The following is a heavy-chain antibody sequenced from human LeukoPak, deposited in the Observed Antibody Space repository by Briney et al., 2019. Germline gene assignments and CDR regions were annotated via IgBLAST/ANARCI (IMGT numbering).Heavy chain of an antibody. Sequence: GGSLRLSCAASGFTFSSFEMNWVRQAPGKGLEWISYISSRGIIIYYANSVKGRFTISRDNAKNSLYLQMNSLRVEDTAVYYCVRDLGSYWPLDFWGQGTLVTVSS. J-gene: IGHJ4*02. V-gene: IGHV3-48*03. CDR1: GFTFSSFE. D-gene: IGHD3-10*01. CDR3: VRDLGSYWPLDF. CDR2: ISSRGIII.